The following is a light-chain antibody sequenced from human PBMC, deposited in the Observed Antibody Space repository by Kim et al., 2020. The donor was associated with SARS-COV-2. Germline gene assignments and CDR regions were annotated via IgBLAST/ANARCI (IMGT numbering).Light chain of an antibody. Sequence: DIQMTQSPSSLSASVGDRVTITCRASQSISIYLNWYQQKPGKAPNILIHGAFSLQSGVPSRFSGSGSGTDFTLTISSLQPEDFATYYCQQSYSTPRTFGQGTKVDIK. J-gene: IGKJ1*01. CDR2: GAF. CDR3: QQSYSTPRT. V-gene: IGKV1-39*01. CDR1: QSISIY.